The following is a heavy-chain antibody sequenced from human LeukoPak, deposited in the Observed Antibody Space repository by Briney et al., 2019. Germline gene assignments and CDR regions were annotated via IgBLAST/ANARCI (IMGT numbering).Heavy chain of an antibody. J-gene: IGHJ4*02. CDR1: GFTFDDYA. CDR3: AKEGPIPDIYYFDY. CDR2: ISWNSGSI. V-gene: IGHV3-9*01. D-gene: IGHD2-2*02. Sequence: GGSLRLSCAASGFTFDDYAMHWVRQAPGKGLEWVSGISWNSGSIGYADSVKGRFTISRDNAKNSLYLQMNSLRTEDTALYYCAKEGPIPDIYYFDYWGQGTLVTVSS.